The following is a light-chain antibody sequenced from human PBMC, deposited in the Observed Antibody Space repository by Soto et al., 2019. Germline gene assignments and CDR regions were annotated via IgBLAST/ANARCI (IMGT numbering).Light chain of an antibody. J-gene: IGKJ4*01. Sequence: EIVITQSPATLSVSPGERATLSCRASQSVSSNLAGYQQKPGQAPRLLSYGASTRATGIPARFSGSGSGTEFTLPISSLQSEDFAVYYWQQYNNWPPELDFGGGTNV. CDR3: QQYNNWPPELD. V-gene: IGKV3-15*01. CDR2: GAS. CDR1: QSVSSN.